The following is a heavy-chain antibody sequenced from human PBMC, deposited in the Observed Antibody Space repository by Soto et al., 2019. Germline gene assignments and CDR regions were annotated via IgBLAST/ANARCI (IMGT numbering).Heavy chain of an antibody. CDR2: INQDGSEK. J-gene: IGHJ4*02. Sequence: EVHLVESGGGLVQTGGSLRLSCAIFESTVSRDWMNWVRQAPGKGLEWVAHINQDGSEKYYVDSVKGRFTISRDNANKSLCLQMNSRRPADTAMYYCSGGVGDAFWGQGTLVTVSS. V-gene: IGHV3-7*04. CDR1: ESTVSRDW. CDR3: SGGVGDAF. D-gene: IGHD1-26*01.